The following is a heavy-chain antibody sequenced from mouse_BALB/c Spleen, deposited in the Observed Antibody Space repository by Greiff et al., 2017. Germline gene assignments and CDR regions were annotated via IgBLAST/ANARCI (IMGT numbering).Heavy chain of an antibody. D-gene: IGHD2-10*01. CDR3: ARDEAYYGNYEGAMDY. CDR1: GFSLTSYG. V-gene: IGHV2-9*02. Sequence: VKLVESGPGLVAPSQSLSITCTVSGFSLTSYGVHWVRQPPGKGLEWLGVIWAGGSTNYNSALMSRLSISKDNSKSQVFLKMNSLQTDDTAMYYCARDEAYYGNYEGAMDYWGQGTSVTVSS. CDR2: IWAGGST. J-gene: IGHJ4*01.